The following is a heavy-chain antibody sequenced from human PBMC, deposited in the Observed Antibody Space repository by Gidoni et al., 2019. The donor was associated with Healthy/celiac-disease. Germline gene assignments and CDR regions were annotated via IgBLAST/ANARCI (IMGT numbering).Heavy chain of an antibody. CDR2: IYPGDSDT. CDR3: ARRATARGDDDAFDI. Sequence: EVQLVQSGAEVKKPGESLKISCQGSGYSFTSYWIGWVRQMPGKGLEWMGIIYPGDSDTRYSPSFQGQVTISADKSISTAYLQWSSLKASDTAMYYCARRATARGDDDAFDIWGQGTMVTVSS. CDR1: GYSFTSYW. V-gene: IGHV5-51*01. D-gene: IGHD6-13*01. J-gene: IGHJ3*02.